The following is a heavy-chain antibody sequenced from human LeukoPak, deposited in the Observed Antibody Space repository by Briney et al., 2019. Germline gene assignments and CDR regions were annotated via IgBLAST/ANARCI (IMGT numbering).Heavy chain of an antibody. J-gene: IGHJ4*02. V-gene: IGHV3-7*01. CDR2: IKDDGSDK. D-gene: IGHD4-11*01. CDR1: GFTFRNFW. Sequence: GGSLRLSCGASGFTFRNFWMNWVRQAPGKGLEWVANIKDDGSDKYYVDSVKGRFTISKDNAKNSLYLQMNSLRAEDTAVYYCARGSSLPMTTNYYFDYWGQGALVTVSS. CDR3: ARGSSLPMTTNYYFDY.